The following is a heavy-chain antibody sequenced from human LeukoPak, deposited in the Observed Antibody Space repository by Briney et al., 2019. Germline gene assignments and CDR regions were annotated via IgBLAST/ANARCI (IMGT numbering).Heavy chain of an antibody. J-gene: IGHJ4*02. V-gene: IGHV4-59*11. D-gene: IGHD3-3*02. CDR2: VLDNVRT. Sequence: SETLSLTCTVSGGSISSHYWSWVRQPPGKGLEWIGYVLDNVRTKDNPSLNSRFTLSTDTSKNQFSLTLTSVTAADTAVYYCATIKRGSIFGFFDFWGQGILVTVSS. CDR1: GGSISSHY. CDR3: ATIKRGSIFGFFDF.